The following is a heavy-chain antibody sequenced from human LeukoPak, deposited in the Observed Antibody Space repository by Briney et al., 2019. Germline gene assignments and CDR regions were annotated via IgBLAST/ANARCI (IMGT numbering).Heavy chain of an antibody. CDR2: IYYSGST. V-gene: IGHV4-59*01. CDR3: ARDNGLGYHDAFDI. Sequence: PSETLSLTCTVSGGSISSYYWSWIRQPPGKGLEWIGYIYYSGSTNYNPSLKSRVTISVDTSKNQFSLKLSSVTAADTAVYYCARDNGLGYHDAFDIWGQGTMVTVSS. CDR1: GGSISSYY. D-gene: IGHD5-12*01. J-gene: IGHJ3*02.